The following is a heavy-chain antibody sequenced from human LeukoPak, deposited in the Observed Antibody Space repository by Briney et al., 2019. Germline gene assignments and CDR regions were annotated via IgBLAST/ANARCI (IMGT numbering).Heavy chain of an antibody. CDR3: ARCWDSSGWYLNYYYYYMDV. CDR1: GYTFTRYG. D-gene: IGHD6-19*01. CDR2: ISAYNDNT. J-gene: IGHJ6*03. Sequence: EPSEKVSCKASGYTFTRYGISWVRQAPGQGLEWMGWISAYNDNTNYAQKLQGRDTMNTDTSTSTAYMELRSLRSDDTAVYYGARCWDSSGWYLNYYYYYMDVWGKGTTVAVS. V-gene: IGHV1-18*01.